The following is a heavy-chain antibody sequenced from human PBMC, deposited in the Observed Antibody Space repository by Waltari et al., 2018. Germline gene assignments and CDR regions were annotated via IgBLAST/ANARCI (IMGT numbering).Heavy chain of an antibody. CDR1: GGSISSSSYY. D-gene: IGHD6-6*01. V-gene: IGHV4-39*07. Sequence: QLQLQESGPGLVKPSETLSLTCTVPGGSISSSSYYWGWNRQPPGKGLEWIWSIYYSGSTYYNPSLKSRVTISVDTSKNQFSLKLSSVTAADTAVYYCARDGSSPGSNWFDPWGQGTLVTVSS. CDR2: IYYSGST. CDR3: ARDGSSPGSNWFDP. J-gene: IGHJ5*02.